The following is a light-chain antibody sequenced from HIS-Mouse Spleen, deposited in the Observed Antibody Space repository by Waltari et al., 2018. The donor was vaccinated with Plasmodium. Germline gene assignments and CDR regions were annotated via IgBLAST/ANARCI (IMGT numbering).Light chain of an antibody. CDR3: CSYAGSYTLV. CDR1: SSDVGCYNY. CDR2: DVS. Sequence: QSALTQPRSVSGSPGQSVTTSCTATSSDVGCYNYVSWYQQHPGKAPKLMIYDVSKRPSGVPDRFSGSKSGNTASLTISGLQAEDEADYYCCSYAGSYTLVFGGGTKLTVL. V-gene: IGLV2-11*01. J-gene: IGLJ2*01.